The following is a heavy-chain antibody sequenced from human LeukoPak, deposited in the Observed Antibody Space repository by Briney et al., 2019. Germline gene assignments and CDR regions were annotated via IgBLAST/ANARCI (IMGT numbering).Heavy chain of an antibody. D-gene: IGHD6-6*01. J-gene: IGHJ4*02. Sequence: GGSLRLSCAASGFTFDDYAMHWVRQAPGKGLEWVSGISWNSGSIGYADSVKGRFTISRDNSKNTLYLQMNSLRAEDTAVYYCAKDRGKYSSSSLGYWGQGTLVTVSS. CDR3: AKDRGKYSSSSLGY. CDR1: GFTFDDYA. V-gene: IGHV3-9*01. CDR2: ISWNSGSI.